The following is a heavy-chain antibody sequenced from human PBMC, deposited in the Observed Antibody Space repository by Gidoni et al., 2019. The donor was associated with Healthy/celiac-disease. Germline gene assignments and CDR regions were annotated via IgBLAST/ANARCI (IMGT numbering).Heavy chain of an antibody. CDR3: AREGPIFGVADAFDI. D-gene: IGHD3-3*01. CDR1: GFPFSDYY. CDR2: ISSSSSYT. V-gene: IGHV3-11*06. J-gene: IGHJ3*02. Sequence: QVQLVESGGGLVKPGGSLRLSCAASGFPFSDYYMSWIRQAPGKGLEWVSYISSSSSYTNYADSVKGRFTISRDNAKNSLYLQMNSLRAEDTAVYYCAREGPIFGVADAFDIWGQGTMVTVSS.